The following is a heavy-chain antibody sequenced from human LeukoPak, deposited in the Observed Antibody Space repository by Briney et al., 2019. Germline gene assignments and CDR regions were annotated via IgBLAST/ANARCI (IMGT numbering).Heavy chain of an antibody. V-gene: IGHV1-46*03. J-gene: IGHJ1*01. CDR2: INPSGGST. CDR3: ARQYQCSSTSCYGYFQH. CDR1: GYTFTGYY. Sequence: ASVKVSCKASGYTFTGYYMHWVRRAPGQGLEWMGIINPSGGSTSYAQKFQGRVTMTRDTSTSTVYMELSSLRSEDTAVYYCARQYQCSSTSCYGYFQHWGQGTLVTVSS. D-gene: IGHD2-2*01.